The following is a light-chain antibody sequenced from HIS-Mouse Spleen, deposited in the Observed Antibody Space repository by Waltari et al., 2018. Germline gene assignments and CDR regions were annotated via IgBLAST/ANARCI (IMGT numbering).Light chain of an antibody. V-gene: IGLV2-8*01. CDR1: SSYVGGYNY. CDR3: SSYAGSNNFVV. CDR2: EVS. Sequence: QSVLTQPPSASGSPGQSVTIPCTGTSSYVGGYNYVSLYQQHPGKAPKLMIYEVSKRPSGVPDRFSGSKSGNTASLSVSGLQAEDEADYYCSSYAGSNNFVVFGGGTKLTVL. J-gene: IGLJ2*01.